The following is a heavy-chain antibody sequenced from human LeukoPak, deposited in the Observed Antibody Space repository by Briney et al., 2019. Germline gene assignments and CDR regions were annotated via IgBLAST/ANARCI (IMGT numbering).Heavy chain of an antibody. CDR3: ARVRDRGGRYGSGSLMLADY. D-gene: IGHD3-10*01. CDR2: INPNSGGT. CDR1: GYTFTGYY. J-gene: IGHJ4*02. Sequence: ASVKVSCKASGYTFTGYYMHWVRQAPGQGLEWMGWINPNSGGTNYAQKFQGRVTMTRDTSISTAYMELSRLRSDDTAVYYCARVRDRGGRYGSGSLMLADYWGLGTLVTVSS. V-gene: IGHV1-2*02.